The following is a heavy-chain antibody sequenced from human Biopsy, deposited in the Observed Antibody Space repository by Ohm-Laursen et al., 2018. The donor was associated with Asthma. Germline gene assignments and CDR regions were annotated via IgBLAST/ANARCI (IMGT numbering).Heavy chain of an antibody. Sequence: SVKASCTTSGYTFNSAGITWVRQAPGQGLEWMGWISVYNGNTKVAQKLQDRVTMITDTSTSTAYMELRSLRSDDTAVYFCARAVDYSHYYGIAVWGQGTTVTAS. CDR3: ARAVDYSHYYGIAV. J-gene: IGHJ6*02. CDR2: ISVYNGNT. D-gene: IGHD3-10*01. V-gene: IGHV1-18*01. CDR1: GYTFNSAG.